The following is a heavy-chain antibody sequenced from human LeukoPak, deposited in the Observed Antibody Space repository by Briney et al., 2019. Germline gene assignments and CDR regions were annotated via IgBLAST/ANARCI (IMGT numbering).Heavy chain of an antibody. J-gene: IGHJ6*04. CDR2: INPNSGGT. CDR1: GYTFTGYY. V-gene: IGHV1-2*02. D-gene: IGHD2-2*01. Sequence: ASVKVSCKASGYTFTGYYMHWVRQAPGQGLEWMGWINPNSGGTNYAQKFQGRVTMTRDTSISTAYMELSRLRSDDTAVYYCASPILVVPASPPSLDVWGKGTTVTVSS. CDR3: ASPILVVPASPPSLDV.